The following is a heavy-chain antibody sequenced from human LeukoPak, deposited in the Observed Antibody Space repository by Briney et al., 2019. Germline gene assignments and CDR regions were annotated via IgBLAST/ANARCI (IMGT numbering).Heavy chain of an antibody. CDR1: GFTFDDYA. J-gene: IGHJ4*02. CDR3: ARLPGGYCRSTRCYDY. Sequence: PGRSLRLSCAASGFTFDDYAMHWVRQAPGKGLEWVSGISWNSGSIGYADSVKGLFTISRDNAKNSLYLQMNSLRAEDTALYYCARLPGGYCRSTRCYDYWGQGTLVTVSS. D-gene: IGHD2-2*01. CDR2: ISWNSGSI. V-gene: IGHV3-9*01.